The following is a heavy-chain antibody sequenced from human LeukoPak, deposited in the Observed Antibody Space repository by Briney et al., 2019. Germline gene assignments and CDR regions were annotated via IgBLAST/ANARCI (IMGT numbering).Heavy chain of an antibody. V-gene: IGHV4-59*11. CDR2: IYYSGST. J-gene: IGHJ6*02. CDR3: ARGHRSGTTGTTVHYYGMDV. Sequence: ASETLSLTCTVSGGFISGRYWSWIRQPPGKGLEWIGYIYYSGSTNYNPSLKSRVAISVDTSKNQFSLKLSSVTAADTAVYYCARGHRSGTTGTTVHYYGMDVWGQGTTVTVSS. CDR1: GGFISGRY. D-gene: IGHD1-1*01.